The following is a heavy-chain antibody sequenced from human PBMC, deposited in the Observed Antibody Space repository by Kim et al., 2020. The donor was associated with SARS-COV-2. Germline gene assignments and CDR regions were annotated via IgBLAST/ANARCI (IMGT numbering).Heavy chain of an antibody. J-gene: IGHJ4*02. CDR3: ASALGH. V-gene: IGHV4-4*07. D-gene: IGHD3-16*02. CDR2: YTSGRT. Sequence: YTSGRTNANPSLQSRVTMSVDMSKNQFSLRLSSVTAAYTAVYYCASALGHWGQGTLVTVSS.